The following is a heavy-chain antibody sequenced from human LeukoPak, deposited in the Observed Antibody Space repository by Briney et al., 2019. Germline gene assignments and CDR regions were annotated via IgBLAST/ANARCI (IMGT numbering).Heavy chain of an antibody. CDR1: GYTFTNYG. CDR3: ARDHYYDGSGYLRFDY. J-gene: IGHJ4*02. V-gene: IGHV1-18*01. Sequence: ASVKVSCKASGYTFTNYGVSWVRQAPGQGLEWMGWVTTDNGKTKYAQKLQGRVTMNTDTSTSTAYMELRSLRSDDTAVYYCARDHYYDGSGYLRFDYWGQGTLVTVSS. D-gene: IGHD3-22*01. CDR2: VTTDNGKT.